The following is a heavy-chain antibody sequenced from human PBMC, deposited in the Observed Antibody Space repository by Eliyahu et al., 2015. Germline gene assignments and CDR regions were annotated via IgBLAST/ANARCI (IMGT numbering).Heavy chain of an antibody. CDR3: ARNATRADY. J-gene: IGHJ4*02. D-gene: IGHD2-2*01. CDR1: GFTFSGYS. Sequence: EVQLVESGGGLVKPGGSLRLSCASSGFTFSGYSMKWVRQAPGNGLEWVSSISSSSTFIYYADSVKGRFTISRDNAKNSLYLQMNSLRAEDTAVYYCARNATRADYWGQGTLVTVSS. CDR2: ISSSSTFI. V-gene: IGHV3-21*01.